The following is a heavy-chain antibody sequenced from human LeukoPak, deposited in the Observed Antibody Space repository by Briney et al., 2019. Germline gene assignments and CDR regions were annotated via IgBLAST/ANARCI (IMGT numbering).Heavy chain of an antibody. J-gene: IGHJ4*02. CDR3: ARGPSIAAAGTYY. D-gene: IGHD6-13*01. CDR1: GYTFTGYS. CDR2: INPNSGGT. V-gene: IGHV1-2*02. Sequence: GASVKVSCKASGYTFTGYSLHWVRQAPGQGLEWMGWINPNSGGTNYAQKFQGRVTMTRDTSISTAYMELSRLRSDDTAVYYCARGPSIAAAGTYYWGQGTLVTVSS.